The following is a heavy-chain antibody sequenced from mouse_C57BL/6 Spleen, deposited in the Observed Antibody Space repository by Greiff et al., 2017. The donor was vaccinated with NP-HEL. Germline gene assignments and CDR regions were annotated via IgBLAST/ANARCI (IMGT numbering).Heavy chain of an antibody. V-gene: IGHV14-4*01. J-gene: IGHJ4*01. CDR3: TTSSMDY. CDR1: GFNIKDDY. CDR2: IDPENGDT. Sequence: VQLQQSGAELVRPGASVKLSCTASGFNIKDDYMHWVKQRPEQGLEWIGWIDPENGDTEYASKFQGKATITADTSSNTAYLQLSSLTSEDTAVYYCTTSSMDYWGQGTSVTVSS.